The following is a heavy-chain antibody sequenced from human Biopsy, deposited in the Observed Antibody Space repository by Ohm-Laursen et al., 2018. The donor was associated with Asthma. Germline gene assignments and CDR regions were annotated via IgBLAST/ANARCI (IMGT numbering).Heavy chain of an antibody. Sequence: SSVKVSCNTSGVALSGYTFEWVRQARGLGLEWIAWIVFASGATNYAQNFQDRLTVTRDMSAGSISMELRGLSSTDTAVYYCAAGRTSLQGESLIWGQGTLVSVSS. CDR1: GVALSGYT. V-gene: IGHV1-58*01. J-gene: IGHJ4*01. D-gene: IGHD2/OR15-2a*01. CDR2: IVFASGAT. CDR3: AAGRTSLQGESLI.